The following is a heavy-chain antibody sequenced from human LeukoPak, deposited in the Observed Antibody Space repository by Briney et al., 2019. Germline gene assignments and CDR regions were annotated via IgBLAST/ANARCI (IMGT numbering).Heavy chain of an antibody. CDR3: ARFHYYDSSGYPD. CDR1: GGSISSSSYY. J-gene: IGHJ4*02. Sequence: SETLSLTCTVSGGSISSSSYYWGWIRQPPGKGLEWIGEINHSGSTNYNPSLKSRVTISVDTSKNQFSLKLSSVTAADTAVYYCARFHYYDSSGYPDWGQGTLVTVSS. V-gene: IGHV4-39*07. D-gene: IGHD3-22*01. CDR2: INHSGST.